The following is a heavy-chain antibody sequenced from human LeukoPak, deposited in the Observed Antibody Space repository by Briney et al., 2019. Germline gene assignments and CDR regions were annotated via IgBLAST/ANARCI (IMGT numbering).Heavy chain of an antibody. CDR3: ATPSGILWGLDV. CDR1: GYTFTDYY. J-gene: IGHJ6*04. D-gene: IGHD2-21*01. CDR2: VDPEDGET. V-gene: IGHV1-69-2*01. Sequence: ASVKISCKVSGYTFTDYYMHWVQQAPGEGLEWMGLVDPEDGETIYAEKFQGRVTITADTSTDTAYMELSSLRSEDTAVYYCATPSGILWGLDVWGKGTTVTVSS.